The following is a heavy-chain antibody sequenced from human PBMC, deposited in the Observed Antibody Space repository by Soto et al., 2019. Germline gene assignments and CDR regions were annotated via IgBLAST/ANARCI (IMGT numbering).Heavy chain of an antibody. CDR2: FIPIFGTA. J-gene: IGHJ4*02. CDR1: GGTFSSYA. Sequence: QVQLVQSGAEVKKPGSSVKVSCKASGGTFSSYAISWVRQAPGPGREWMGGFIPIFGTANYAQKFQGRVTTTQGDPASTHYMEQSRLGSEDTDVYCCASRFGYSSPTRGGGYFDYWGQGTLVTVSS. V-gene: IGHV1-69*01. CDR3: ASRFGYSSPTRGGGYFDY. D-gene: IGHD6-19*01.